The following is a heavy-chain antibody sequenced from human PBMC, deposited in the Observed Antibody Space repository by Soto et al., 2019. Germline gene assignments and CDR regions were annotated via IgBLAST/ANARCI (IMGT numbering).Heavy chain of an antibody. J-gene: IGHJ2*01. Sequence: QVQLVQSGAEVKKPGASVKVSCKASGYTFTSYGISWVRQAPGQGLEWMGWISAYNGNTNYAQKLQGRVTMTTDTSTSTAYMELRSLRSDDTDGYYCASDLSRGGGYWYFDLWGRGTLVTVSS. D-gene: IGHD2-2*01. CDR3: ASDLSRGGGYWYFDL. CDR2: ISAYNGNT. CDR1: GYTFTSYG. V-gene: IGHV1-18*04.